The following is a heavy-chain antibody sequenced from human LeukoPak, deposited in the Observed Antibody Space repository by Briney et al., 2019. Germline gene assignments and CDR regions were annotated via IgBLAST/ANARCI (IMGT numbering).Heavy chain of an antibody. V-gene: IGHV3-30*03. D-gene: IGHD3-9*01. Sequence: GGSLRLSCAASGFIFSSYWMTWVRQAPGKGLEWVAVISYDGSNKYYADSVKGRFTISRDNSKNTLYLQMNSLRAEDTAFFFRQRAAYEILTGYYFDYWGQGTLVTVSS. CDR2: ISYDGSNK. CDR3: QRAAYEILTGYYFDY. CDR1: GFIFSSYW. J-gene: IGHJ4*02.